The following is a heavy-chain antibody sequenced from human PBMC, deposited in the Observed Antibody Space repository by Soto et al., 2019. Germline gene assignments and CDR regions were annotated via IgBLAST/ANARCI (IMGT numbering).Heavy chain of an antibody. J-gene: IGHJ5*02. V-gene: IGHV3-49*03. D-gene: IGHD3-10*01. CDR1: GLSVTNAW. CDR2: TKNKTNRGTT. Sequence: GGSLRLSCAVTGLSVTNAWLSWICRAPGKGLEWVGFTKNKTNRGTTEYAASVKGRSTISRDDSKSIAYLQMNSLKTEDTAVYYYTRSSIDRGSGSYYNWFDPWGQGTLVTVSS. CDR3: TRSSIDRGSGSYYNWFDP.